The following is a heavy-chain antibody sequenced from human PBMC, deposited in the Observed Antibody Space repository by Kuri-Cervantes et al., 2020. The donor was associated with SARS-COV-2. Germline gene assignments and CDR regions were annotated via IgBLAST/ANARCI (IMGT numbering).Heavy chain of an antibody. CDR3: ARGPTGGYDFWSGYETNFDY. D-gene: IGHD3-3*01. CDR2: IYYSGST. CDR1: GGSFSGYY. J-gene: IGHJ4*02. Sequence: GSLRLSCAVYGGSFSGYYWGWIRQPPGKGLEWIGSIYYSGSTYYNPSLKSRVTISVDTSKNQFSLKLSSVTAADTAVYYCARGPTGGYDFWSGYETNFDYWGQGTLVTVSS. V-gene: IGHV4-34*01.